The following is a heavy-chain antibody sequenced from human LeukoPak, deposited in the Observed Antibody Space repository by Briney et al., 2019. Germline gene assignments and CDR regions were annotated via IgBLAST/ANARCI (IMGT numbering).Heavy chain of an antibody. Sequence: SETLSLTCTVSGGVVSTSDYYWGWIRQSPGKGLEWIGDIFYTGKTNYNPSLKSRATISLDTSKNQFSLRLTSVTAADTAVYFCARVFDAWGQRKPVTVS. CDR3: ARVFDA. CDR1: GGVVSTSDYY. J-gene: IGHJ5*02. V-gene: IGHV4-39*07. CDR2: IFYTGKT.